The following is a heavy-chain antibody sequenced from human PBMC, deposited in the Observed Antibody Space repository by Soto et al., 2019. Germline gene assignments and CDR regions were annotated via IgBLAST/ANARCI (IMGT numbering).Heavy chain of an antibody. CDR2: ISGSRGSTT. CDR3: AQDRGCSGSTCYQAY. V-gene: IGHV3-23*01. D-gene: IGHD2-2*01. CDR1: GFTFSDYG. Sequence: RLSCAASGFTFSDYGLSWVRQAPGKGLEWVSSISGSRGSTTYYAGSVKGRFTISRDNSKNTLYLQMNSLRVEDTAVYYCAQDRGCSGSTCYQAYWGPGTLVTV. J-gene: IGHJ4*02.